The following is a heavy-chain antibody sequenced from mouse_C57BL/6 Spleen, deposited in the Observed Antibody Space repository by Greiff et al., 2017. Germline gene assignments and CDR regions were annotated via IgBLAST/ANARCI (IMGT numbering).Heavy chain of an antibody. J-gene: IGHJ1*03. CDR1: GFSLTSYA. CDR2: IWTGGGT. V-gene: IGHV2-9-1*01. CDR3: ARHYYGSSYGYFDV. D-gene: IGHD1-1*01. Sequence: QVQLKQSGPGLVAPSQSLSITCTVSGFSLTSYAISWVRQPPGKGLEWLGVIWTGGGTNYNSALKSRLSISKDNSKSQVFLKMNSLQTDDTARYYCARHYYGSSYGYFDVWGTGTTVTVSS.